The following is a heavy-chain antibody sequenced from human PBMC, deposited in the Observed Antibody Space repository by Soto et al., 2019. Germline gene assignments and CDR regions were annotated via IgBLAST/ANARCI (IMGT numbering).Heavy chain of an antibody. CDR1: GGTFSSYA. V-gene: IGHV1-69*13. D-gene: IGHD6-13*01. J-gene: IGHJ6*02. CDR2: IIPIFGTA. CDR3: ARDLGSSSWLGQYYYYGMDV. Sequence: ASVKVSCKASGGTFSSYAISWVRQAPGQGLEWMGGIIPIFGTANYAQKFQGRVTITADESTSTAYMELSSLRSEDTAVYYCARDLGSSSWLGQYYYYGMDVWGQGTTVTVSS.